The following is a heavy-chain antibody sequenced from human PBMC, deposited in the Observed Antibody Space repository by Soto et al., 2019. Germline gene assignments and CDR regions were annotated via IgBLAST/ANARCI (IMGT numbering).Heavy chain of an antibody. J-gene: IGHJ5*01. V-gene: IGHV3-21*01. CDR2: ISSSSSYI. CDR1: GVTFSSHS. CDR3: ARLIGNSWLDS. D-gene: IGHD3-16*01. Sequence: PQRLSCAALGVTFSSHSMHWVLQAPGKGLEWVSSISSSSSYIYYADSVKGRFTISRDNAKNSLYLQMNSLRAEDTAVYYCARLIGNSWLDSWGQGTLVTVSS.